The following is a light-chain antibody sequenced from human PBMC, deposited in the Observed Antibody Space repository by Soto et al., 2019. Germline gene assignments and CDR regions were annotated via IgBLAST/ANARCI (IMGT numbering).Light chain of an antibody. CDR2: WAS. CDR3: EQYYDPPYT. CDR1: HNLLSSFSNKNH. Sequence: DIVMTQSPDSLAVTLGERAAINCKSSHNLLSSFSNKNHLSRYQHKAGQPPRLLIFWASTRESGVPDRFSGNGSGTDFTLTISSLQAEDVAVYYCEQYYDPPYTFGQGTKLEV. J-gene: IGKJ2*01. V-gene: IGKV4-1*01.